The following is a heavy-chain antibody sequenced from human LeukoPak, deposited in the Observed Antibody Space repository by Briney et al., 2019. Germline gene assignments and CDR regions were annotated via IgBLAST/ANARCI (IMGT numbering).Heavy chain of an antibody. D-gene: IGHD3-10*01. Sequence: PSETLSLTCTVSGGSIRSYYWSWIRQPPGKGLEWIGYIYYSGSTNYNPSLKSRVTISVDTSKNQFSLKLSSVTAADTAVYYCAREWSHGSGSTSPAVDIWGQGTMVTVSS. CDR1: GGSIRSYY. CDR2: IYYSGST. V-gene: IGHV4-59*01. CDR3: AREWSHGSGSTSPAVDI. J-gene: IGHJ3*02.